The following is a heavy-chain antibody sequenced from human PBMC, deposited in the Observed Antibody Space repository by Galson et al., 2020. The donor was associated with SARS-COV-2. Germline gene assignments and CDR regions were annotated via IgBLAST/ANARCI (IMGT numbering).Heavy chain of an antibody. J-gene: IGHJ6*02. V-gene: IGHV3-15*01. CDR1: GFTFSNAW. Sequence: SCAASGFTFSNAWMSWVRQAPGKGLEWVGRIKSKTDGGTTDYAAPVKGRFTISRDDSKNTLYLQMNSLKTEDTAVYYCTTQMGGDADIVVVPAAMNYYYYGMDVWGQGTTVTVSS. CDR2: IKSKTDGGTT. D-gene: IGHD2-2*01. CDR3: TTQMGGDADIVVVPAAMNYYYYGMDV.